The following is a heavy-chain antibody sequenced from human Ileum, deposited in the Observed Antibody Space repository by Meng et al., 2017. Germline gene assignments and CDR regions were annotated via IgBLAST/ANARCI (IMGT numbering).Heavy chain of an antibody. CDR1: GGSVSSGSYY. CDR2: IYYSGST. CDR3: ARSSTSPASYFFDY. V-gene: IGHV4-61*01. D-gene: IGHD6-6*01. Sequence: EQVEESGPRLVRPSETRSLACTVSGGSVSSGSYYWSWIRQPPGKGLEWIGHIYYSGSTNYNPSLKSRVTISVDMSKNQFSLKLNSVTAADTAIYFCARSSTSPASYFFDYWGQGTLVTVSS. J-gene: IGHJ4*02.